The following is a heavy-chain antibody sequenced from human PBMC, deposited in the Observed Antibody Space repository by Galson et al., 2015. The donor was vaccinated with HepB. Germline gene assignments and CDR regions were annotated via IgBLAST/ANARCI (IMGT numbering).Heavy chain of an antibody. V-gene: IGHV1-69*04. D-gene: IGHD3-3*01. CDR1: GGTFSSYA. J-gene: IGHJ6*03. CDR3: ARGGGTYDFWNGYESPNYYQYLDV. CDR2: IITILEIT. Sequence: SVKVSCKASGGTFSSYAISWVRQAPGQGLEWMGRIITILEITNYAQKFQGRVTITADKSTSTAYMELSSLRFEDTAIYYCARGGGTYDFWNGYESPNYYQYLDVWGKGTTVTVSS.